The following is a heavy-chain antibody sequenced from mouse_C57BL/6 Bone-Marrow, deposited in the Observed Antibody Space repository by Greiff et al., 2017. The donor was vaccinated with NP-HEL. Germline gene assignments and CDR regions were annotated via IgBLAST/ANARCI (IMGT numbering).Heavy chain of an antibody. CDR1: GFTFSSYA. J-gene: IGHJ4*01. Sequence: EVQLVESGGGLVKPGGSLKLSCAASGFTFSSYAMPWVRQTPEKRLEWVATISAGGSYTYYPDNVKGRSTISRDNAKNNLYLQMSRLKSEDTAMYYCARDVGSYYGNPMDYWGQGTSVTVSS. V-gene: IGHV5-4*01. CDR3: ARDVGSYYGNPMDY. D-gene: IGHD2-1*01. CDR2: ISAGGSYT.